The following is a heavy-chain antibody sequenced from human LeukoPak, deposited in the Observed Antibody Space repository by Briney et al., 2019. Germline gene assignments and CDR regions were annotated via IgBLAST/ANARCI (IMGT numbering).Heavy chain of an antibody. Sequence: SETLSLTCTVSGGSISSSSYYWGWIRQPPGKGLEWIGSIYYSGSTYYNPSLKSRVSISIDTSKNQFSLNLSSVTAADTAVYYCARRAVGTFDYWGQGTLVTVSS. D-gene: IGHD6-13*01. CDR1: GGSISSSSYY. CDR3: ARRAVGTFDY. J-gene: IGHJ4*02. V-gene: IGHV4-39*01. CDR2: IYYSGST.